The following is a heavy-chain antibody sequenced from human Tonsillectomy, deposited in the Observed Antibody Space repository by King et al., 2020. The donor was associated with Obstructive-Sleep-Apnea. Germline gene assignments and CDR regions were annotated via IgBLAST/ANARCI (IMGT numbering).Heavy chain of an antibody. CDR3: AKDFDTNDSRDY. CDR1: GFTFDDYA. V-gene: IGHV3-43D*03. Sequence: VQLVESGGVVIQPGGSLRLSCAASGFTFDDYAMHWVRQAPGRGLEWLSLITWDGVTTYYADSVKSRFTISRDNSKNSLYLQMNNLRPEDTAFYYCAKDFDTNDSRDYWGQGTLVTVSS. D-gene: IGHD2-8*01. J-gene: IGHJ4*02. CDR2: ITWDGVTT.